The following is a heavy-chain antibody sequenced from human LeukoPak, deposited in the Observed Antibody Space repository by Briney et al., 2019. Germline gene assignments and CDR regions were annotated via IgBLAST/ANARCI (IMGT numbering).Heavy chain of an antibody. V-gene: IGHV4-59*01. J-gene: IGHJ3*02. CDR2: IYYSGST. Sequence: SETLSLTCTVSGGSISSYYWSWIRQPPGKGLEWIGYIYYSGSTNYNPSLKSRVTISVDTSKNQFSLKLSSVTAADTAVYYCARIAYCGGDCYQGAFDIWGQGTMVTVSS. CDR3: ARIAYCGGDCYQGAFDI. CDR1: GGSISSYY. D-gene: IGHD2-21*02.